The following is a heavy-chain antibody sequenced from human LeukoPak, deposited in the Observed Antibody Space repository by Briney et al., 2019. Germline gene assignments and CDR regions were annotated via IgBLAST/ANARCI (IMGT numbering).Heavy chain of an antibody. CDR2: ISYDGSNK. J-gene: IGHJ4*02. CDR3: ARDYSYGLDY. D-gene: IGHD5-18*01. CDR1: GFTFSTYG. V-gene: IGHV3-30*03. Sequence: PGRSLRLSCAASGFTFSTYGMYWARQAPGKGLEWVAVISYDGSNKNYADSVKGRFTISRDNSKNTLYLQMNSLTAEDTAVYYCARDYSYGLDYWGQGTLVTVSS.